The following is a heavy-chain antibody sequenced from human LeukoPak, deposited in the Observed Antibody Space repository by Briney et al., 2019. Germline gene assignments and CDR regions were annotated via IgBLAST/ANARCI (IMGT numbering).Heavy chain of an antibody. D-gene: IGHD3-3*01. Sequence: SETLSLTCTVSGGSISSYYWSWIRQPPGKGLEWIGYIYYSGSTNYNPSLKSRVTISVDTSKNQFSLKLSSVTAADTAVYYCARGPPTRFLFLNPWAKGPLAPVS. CDR3: ARGPPTRFLFLNP. CDR1: GGSISSYY. J-gene: IGHJ5*02. CDR2: IYYSGST. V-gene: IGHV4-59*01.